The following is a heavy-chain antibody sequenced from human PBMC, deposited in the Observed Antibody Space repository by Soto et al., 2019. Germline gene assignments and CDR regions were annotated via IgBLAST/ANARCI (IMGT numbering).Heavy chain of an antibody. CDR3: ARIRGYSYGWYYFDY. CDR1: GFSLSTSGMC. D-gene: IGHD5-18*01. CDR2: IDWDDDK. Sequence: GSGPTLVNPTQTLTLTCTFSGFSLSTSGMCVSWIRQPPGKALEWLALIDWDDDKYYSTSLKTRLTISKDTSKNQVVLTMTNMDPVDTATYYCARIRGYSYGWYYFDYWGQGTLVTVSS. J-gene: IGHJ4*02. V-gene: IGHV2-70*01.